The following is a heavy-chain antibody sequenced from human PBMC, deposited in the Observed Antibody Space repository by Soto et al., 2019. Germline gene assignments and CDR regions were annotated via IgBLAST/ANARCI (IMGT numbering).Heavy chain of an antibody. D-gene: IGHD6-19*01. CDR1: GDSFTGFC. CDR2: IYPRDSDT. J-gene: IGHJ4*02. Sequence: GESLQSSCKVLGDSFTGFCIAWMRHRPGKGLEWLGSIYPRDSDTRYNPSFEGQVTVSADRSTTTAFLQWSSLMASDTAIYYCARQLPLDSRVWYNWGQGTLVTVSS. V-gene: IGHV5-51*01. CDR3: ARQLPLDSRVWYN.